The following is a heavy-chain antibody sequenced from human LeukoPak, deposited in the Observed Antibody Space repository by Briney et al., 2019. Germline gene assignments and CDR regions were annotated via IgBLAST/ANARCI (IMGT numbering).Heavy chain of an antibody. D-gene: IGHD3-10*01. J-gene: IGHJ4*02. CDR3: ARDPRPYGSGL. CDR2: IYTSGST. CDR1: GGSISSGSYY. V-gene: IGHV4-61*02. Sequence: SETLSLTCTVSGGSISSGSYYWSWLRQPAGKGLEWIGRIYTSGSTNYNPSLKSRVTISVDTSKNQFSLKLSSVTAADTAVYYCARDPRPYGSGLWGQGTLVTVSS.